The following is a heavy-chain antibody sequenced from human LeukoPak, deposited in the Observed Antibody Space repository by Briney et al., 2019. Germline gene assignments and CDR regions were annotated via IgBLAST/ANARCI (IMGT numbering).Heavy chain of an antibody. CDR1: GFTFSSYA. CDR3: ARGRDMIRVLGAFDI. CDR2: IKQDGSEK. Sequence: QPGRSLRLSCAASGFTFSSYAMSWVRQAPGKGLEWVANIKQDGSEKYYVDSVKGRFTISRDNAKNSLYLQMNSLRAEDTAVYYCARGRDMIRVLGAFDIWGQGTMVTVSS. V-gene: IGHV3-7*01. D-gene: IGHD3-22*01. J-gene: IGHJ3*02.